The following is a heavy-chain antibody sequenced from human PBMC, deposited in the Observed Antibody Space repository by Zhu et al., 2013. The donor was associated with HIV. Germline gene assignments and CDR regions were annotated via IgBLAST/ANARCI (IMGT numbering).Heavy chain of an antibody. J-gene: IGHJ5*02. CDR3: ARDRIAAAINWFDP. D-gene: IGHD6-13*01. V-gene: IGHV1-2*02. Sequence: EVKKPGASVKVACKAYGYTFTGYYMHWVRQAPGQGLEWMGWINPNSGDTKYAQKFQGRVTMTRDTSISTAYMELSRLRSDDTAVYYCARDRIAAAINWFDPWGQGTLVTVSS. CDR2: INPNSGDT. CDR1: GYTFTGYY.